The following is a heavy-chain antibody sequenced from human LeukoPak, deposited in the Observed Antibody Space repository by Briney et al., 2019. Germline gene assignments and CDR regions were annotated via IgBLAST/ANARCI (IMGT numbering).Heavy chain of an antibody. D-gene: IGHD3-10*01. Sequence: SETLSLTCTVSGGSISSGSYYWSWIRQPPGKGLEWIGEINHSGSTNYNPSLKSRVTISVDTSKNQFSLKLSSVTAADTAVYYCARLGNGSGSYRSWGQGTLVTVSS. CDR2: INHSGST. CDR1: GGSISSGSYY. J-gene: IGHJ4*02. CDR3: ARLGNGSGSYRS. V-gene: IGHV4-39*07.